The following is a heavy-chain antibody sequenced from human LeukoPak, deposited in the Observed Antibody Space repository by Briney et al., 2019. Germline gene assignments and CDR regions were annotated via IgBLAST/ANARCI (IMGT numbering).Heavy chain of an antibody. Sequence: QPGGSLRLSCAASGFTFSSYAMSWVRQAPGKGLEWVSAISGSGGSTYYADSVKGRFTISRDNSKNPLYLQMNSLRAEDTAVYYCAKDGFGQLQAVYRGGMDVWGQGTTVTVSS. CDR1: GFTFSSYA. V-gene: IGHV3-23*01. D-gene: IGHD3-10*01. CDR2: ISGSGGST. J-gene: IGHJ6*02. CDR3: AKDGFGQLQAVYRGGMDV.